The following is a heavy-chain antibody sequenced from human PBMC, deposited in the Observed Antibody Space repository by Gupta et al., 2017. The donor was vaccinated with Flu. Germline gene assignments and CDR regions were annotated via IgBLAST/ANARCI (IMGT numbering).Heavy chain of an antibody. CDR1: GFTFSSYA. D-gene: IGHD1-1*01. CDR2: ISGSGGST. Sequence: EVQLLESGGGLVQPGGSLRLSCAASGFTFSSYAMSWVRQAPGKGLEWVSAISGSGGSTYYADAVKGRFTISRDNSKNTLYLQMNSLRAEDTAVYYGANGELELYYDYWGQGTLVTVSS. J-gene: IGHJ4*02. CDR3: ANGELELYYDY. V-gene: IGHV3-23*01.